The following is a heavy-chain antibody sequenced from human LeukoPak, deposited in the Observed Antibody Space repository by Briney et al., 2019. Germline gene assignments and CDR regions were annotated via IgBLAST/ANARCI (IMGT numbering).Heavy chain of an antibody. CDR3: ARVSVGHHRASDH. V-gene: IGHV4-34*01. CDR1: GGSFSGYY. Sequence: SETLSLTCAVYGGSFSGYYWSWIRQPPGKGLEWIGEINHSGSTNYNPSLKSRVTISVDTSKNQFSLKLSSVTAADTAVYYCARVSVGHHRASDHWGQGTLVTVSS. CDR2: INHSGST. D-gene: IGHD1-26*01. J-gene: IGHJ4*02.